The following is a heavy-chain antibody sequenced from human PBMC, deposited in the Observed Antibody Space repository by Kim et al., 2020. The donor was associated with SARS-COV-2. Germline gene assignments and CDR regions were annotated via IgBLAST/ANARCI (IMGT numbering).Heavy chain of an antibody. J-gene: IGHJ5*02. Sequence: SETLSLTCAVYGGSFSGYYWSWIRQPPGKGLEWIGEINHSGSTNYNPSLKSRVTISVDTSKNQFSLKLSSVTAADTAVYYCARGIPVGYSSGWFDPWGQGTLVTVSS. D-gene: IGHD6-19*01. CDR2: INHSGST. CDR3: ARGIPVGYSSGWFDP. V-gene: IGHV4-34*01. CDR1: GGSFSGYY.